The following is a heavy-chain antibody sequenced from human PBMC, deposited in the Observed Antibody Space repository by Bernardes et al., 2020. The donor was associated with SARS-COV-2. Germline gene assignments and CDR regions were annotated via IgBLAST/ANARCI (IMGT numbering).Heavy chain of an antibody. V-gene: IGHV1-69*13. Sequence: SMKVSCKASGGTFSSYAISWVRQAPGQGLEWMGRIIPIFGTANYAQKFQGRVTITADESTSTAYMELSSLRSEDTAVYYCARGYHGSGSVLYGMDVWGQGTTVTVSS. D-gene: IGHD3-10*01. CDR3: ARGYHGSGSVLYGMDV. J-gene: IGHJ6*02. CDR2: IIPIFGTA. CDR1: GGTFSSYA.